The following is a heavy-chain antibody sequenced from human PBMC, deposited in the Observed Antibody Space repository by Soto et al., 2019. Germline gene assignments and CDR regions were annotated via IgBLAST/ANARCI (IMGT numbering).Heavy chain of an antibody. D-gene: IGHD4-17*01. J-gene: IGHJ6*02. CDR1: GFTFSSYS. Sequence: GGSLRLSCAASGFTFSSYSMNWVRQAPGKGLEWVSSISSSSSYIYYADSVKGRFTISRDNAKNSLYLQMNSLRAEDTAVYYCASLYGDYVTHYYYGMDVWGQGTTVTVSS. CDR2: ISSSSSYI. V-gene: IGHV3-21*01. CDR3: ASLYGDYVTHYYYGMDV.